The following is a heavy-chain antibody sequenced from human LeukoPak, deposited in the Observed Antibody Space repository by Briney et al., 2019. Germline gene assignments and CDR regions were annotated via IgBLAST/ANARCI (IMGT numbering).Heavy chain of an antibody. J-gene: IGHJ6*02. CDR2: IYYSGST. D-gene: IGHD3-10*01. CDR1: GGSISSSSYY. CDR3: AMPDSGEYYYGMDV. Sequence: SETLSLTCTVSGGSISSSSYYWGWIRQPPGKGLEWIGSIYYSGSTYYNPSVKSRVTISVDTSKNQFSMKLSSVTAVDRAVYYCAMPDSGEYYYGMDVWGQGTTVTVSS. V-gene: IGHV4-39*07.